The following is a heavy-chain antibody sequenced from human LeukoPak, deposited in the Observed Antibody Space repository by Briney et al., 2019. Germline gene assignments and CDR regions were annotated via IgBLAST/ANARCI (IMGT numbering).Heavy chain of an antibody. D-gene: IGHD3-10*01. Sequence: ASVKVSCKASGYTFTGYYMHWVRQAPRQGLEWMGWINPNSGGTNYAQKFQGRVTTTRDTSISTAYMELSRLRSDDTAVYYCARLRITMVRGVRGYFDYWGQGTLVTVSS. J-gene: IGHJ4*02. V-gene: IGHV1-2*02. CDR1: GYTFTGYY. CDR2: INPNSGGT. CDR3: ARLRITMVRGVRGYFDY.